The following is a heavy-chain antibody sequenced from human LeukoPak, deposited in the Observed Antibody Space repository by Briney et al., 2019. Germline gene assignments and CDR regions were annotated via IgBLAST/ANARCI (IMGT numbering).Heavy chain of an antibody. CDR3: AKRIQLERPSTYYFYGMDV. D-gene: IGHD1-1*01. Sequence: ASVKVSCKASGYTFTSYYMHWVRQAPGQGLEWMGIINPSGGSTSYAQKFQGRVTMTRDMSTSTVYMELSSLRAEDTAVYYCAKRIQLERPSTYYFYGMDVWGQGTTVTVSS. CDR2: INPSGGST. J-gene: IGHJ6*02. CDR1: GYTFTSYY. V-gene: IGHV1-46*01.